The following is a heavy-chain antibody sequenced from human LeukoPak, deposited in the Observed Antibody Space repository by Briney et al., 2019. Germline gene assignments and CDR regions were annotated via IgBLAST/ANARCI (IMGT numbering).Heavy chain of an antibody. J-gene: IGHJ4*02. CDR3: ARDGWFRELAFDY. V-gene: IGHV3-33*01. D-gene: IGHD3-10*01. CDR2: IWYGGSNK. CDR1: GFTFSSYG. Sequence: GGSLRLSCAASGFTFSSYGMHWVRQAPGKGLEWVAVIWYGGSNKYYADSVKGRFTISRDNSKNTLYLQMNSLRAEDTAVYYCARDGWFRELAFDYWGQGTLVTVSS.